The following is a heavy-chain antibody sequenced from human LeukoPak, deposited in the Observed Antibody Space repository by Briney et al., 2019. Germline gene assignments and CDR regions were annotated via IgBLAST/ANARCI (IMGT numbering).Heavy chain of an antibody. CDR1: GFTFSSYA. CDR3: ARELTITQSYCSSTSCPIGY. J-gene: IGHJ4*02. Sequence: PGGSLRLSCAASGFTFSSYAMSWVRQAPGKGLEWVSAISGSGGSTYYADSVKGRFTISRDNAKNSLYLQMNSLRAEDTALYYCARELTITQSYCSSTSCPIGYWGQGTLVTVSS. V-gene: IGHV3-23*01. D-gene: IGHD2-2*01. CDR2: ISGSGGST.